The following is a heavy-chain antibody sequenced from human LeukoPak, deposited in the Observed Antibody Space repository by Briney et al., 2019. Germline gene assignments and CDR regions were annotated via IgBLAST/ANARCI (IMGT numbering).Heavy chain of an antibody. D-gene: IGHD4-17*01. J-gene: IGHJ4*02. CDR3: ARSRKEASVTPFDY. CDR1: GFSVTSSG. CDR2: ISSNGVDT. V-gene: IGHV3-64*01. Sequence: PGGSLRLSCVASGFSVTSSGMHWVRQAPGKGLEDVSAISSNGVDTFYANSVKGRFTVSRDTSKNTVYLQMSSLRAEDTAVYYCARSRKEASVTPFDYWGQGTLVTVSS.